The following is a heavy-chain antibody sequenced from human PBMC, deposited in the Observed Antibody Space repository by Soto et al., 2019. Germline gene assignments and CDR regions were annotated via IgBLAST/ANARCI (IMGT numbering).Heavy chain of an antibody. CDR1: GFTFSSYG. CDR3: ARPSGPYYYYYGMDV. V-gene: IGHV3-33*01. J-gene: IGHJ6*02. Sequence: QVQLVKSGRGVVQPGRSLRLSCAASGFTFSSYGMHWVRQAPGKGLEWVAVIWYDGSNKYYADSVKGRFTISRDNSKNTLYLQMNSLRAEDTAVYYCARPSGPYYYYYGMDVWGQGTTVTVSS. CDR2: IWYDGSNK. D-gene: IGHD1-26*01.